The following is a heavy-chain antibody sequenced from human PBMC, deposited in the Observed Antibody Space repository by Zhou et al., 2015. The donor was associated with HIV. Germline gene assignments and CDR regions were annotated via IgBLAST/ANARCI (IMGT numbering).Heavy chain of an antibody. J-gene: IGHJ5*02. CDR1: GGTFSSYA. D-gene: IGHD2-2*01. CDR2: IIPIFGTA. CDR3: ARDSVPAAIVNYNWFDP. Sequence: QVQLVQSGAEVKKPGSSVKVSCKASGGTFSSYAISWVRQAPGQGLEWMGGIIPIFGTANYAQKFQGRVTITADESTSTAYMELSSLRSEDTAVYYCARDSVPAAIVNYNWFDPWGQGTLVTVSS. V-gene: IGHV1-69*01.